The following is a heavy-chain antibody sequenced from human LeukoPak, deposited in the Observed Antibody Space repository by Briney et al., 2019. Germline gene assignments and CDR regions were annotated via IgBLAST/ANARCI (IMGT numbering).Heavy chain of an antibody. V-gene: IGHV3-30-3*01. Sequence: PGGSLRLSCAASGFTFSSYAMHWVRQAPGKGLEWVAVISYDGSNKYYADSVKGRFTISRDNSKNTLYLQMNSLRAEDTAVYYCARGEGYYDSSVYYYYFDYWGQGTLVTVSS. CDR3: ARGEGYYDSSVYYYYFDY. CDR2: ISYDGSNK. D-gene: IGHD3-22*01. CDR1: GFTFSSYA. J-gene: IGHJ4*02.